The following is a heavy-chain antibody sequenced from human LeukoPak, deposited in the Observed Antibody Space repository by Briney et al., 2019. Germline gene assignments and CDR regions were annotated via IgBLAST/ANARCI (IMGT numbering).Heavy chain of an antibody. V-gene: IGHV3-64D*06. CDR1: GFTFSAYA. Sequence: GGSLRLSCSASGFTFSAYAMRWVRQAPGKGLEYISAISSDGDSTYFTDSVKGRFTISRDNSKNTLYLQMSSLRAEDTAMYYCVKERVTWGTVFLDYWGQGTLVTVSS. CDR3: VKERVTWGTVFLDY. D-gene: IGHD3-16*01. J-gene: IGHJ4*02. CDR2: ISSDGDST.